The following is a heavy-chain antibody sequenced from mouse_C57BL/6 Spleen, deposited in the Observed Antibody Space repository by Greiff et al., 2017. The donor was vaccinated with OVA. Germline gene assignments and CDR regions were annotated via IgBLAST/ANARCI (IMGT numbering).Heavy chain of an antibody. V-gene: IGHV1-69*01. Sequence: QVQLQQPGAELVMPGASVKLSCKASGYTFTSYWMHWVKQRPGQGLEWIGEIDPSDSYTNYNQKFKGKSTLTVDKSSSTAYMQLSSLTSEDSAVYYCARGNYHGSSLHLDYWGQGTTLTVSS. CDR2: IDPSDSYT. D-gene: IGHD1-1*01. J-gene: IGHJ2*01. CDR1: GYTFTSYW. CDR3: ARGNYHGSSLHLDY.